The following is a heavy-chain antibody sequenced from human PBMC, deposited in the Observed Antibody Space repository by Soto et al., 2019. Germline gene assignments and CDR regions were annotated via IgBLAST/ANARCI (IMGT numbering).Heavy chain of an antibody. CDR2: IWDDGSNK. CDR3: VRDQGHIVVLTAMGHVDY. J-gene: IGHJ4*02. CDR1: GFTFSSYG. V-gene: IGHV3-33*01. D-gene: IGHD2-21*02. Sequence: QVQLVESGGGVVQPGRSLRLSCAASGFTFSSYGMHWVRQAPGKGLEWVAVIWDDGSNKYYADSVKGRFTISRENSNNTVYLQMNSLRAEDTAVYYCVRDQGHIVVLTAMGHVDYWGEGALVTVS.